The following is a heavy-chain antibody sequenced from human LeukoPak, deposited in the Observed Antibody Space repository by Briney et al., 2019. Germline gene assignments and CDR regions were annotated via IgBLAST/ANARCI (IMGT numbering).Heavy chain of an antibody. CDR1: GGSISGHY. Sequence: SETLSLTCTVSGGSISGHYWSWIRQPPGKGLEWIGYIYYSGSTNHNPSLKSRTTISLDTSKSQFSLKLNSVTAADTAVYYCARDGDYDWYFYLWGRGTLVTVSS. CDR3: ARDGDYDWYFYL. J-gene: IGHJ2*01. CDR2: IYYSGST. V-gene: IGHV4-59*11. D-gene: IGHD4-17*01.